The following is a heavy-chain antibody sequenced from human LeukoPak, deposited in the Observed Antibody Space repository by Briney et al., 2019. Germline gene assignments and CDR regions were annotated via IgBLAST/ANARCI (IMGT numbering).Heavy chain of an antibody. CDR2: IYYSGST. Sequence: SETLSLTCTVSGGSISSGDYYWSWIRQPPGKGLEWIGYIYYSGSTYYNPSLKSRVTISVDTSKNQFSLKLSSVTAADTAAYYCARDSSRDGYNPDYFDYWGQGTLVTVSS. J-gene: IGHJ4*02. CDR3: ARDSSRDGYNPDYFDY. CDR1: GGSISSGDYY. V-gene: IGHV4-30-4*01. D-gene: IGHD5-24*01.